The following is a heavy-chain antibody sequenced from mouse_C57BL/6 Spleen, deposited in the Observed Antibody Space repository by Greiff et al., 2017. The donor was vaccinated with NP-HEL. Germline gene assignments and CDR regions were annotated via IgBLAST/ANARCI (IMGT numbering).Heavy chain of an antibody. CDR3: TYDFDY. D-gene: IGHD2-3*01. CDR2: IRLKSDNYAT. V-gene: IGHV6-3*01. Sequence: EVQGVESGGGLVQPGGSMKLSCVASGFTFSNYWMNWVRQSPEKGLEWVAQIRLKSDNYATHYAESVKGRFTISRDDSKSSGYLQMNNLRAEDTGIYYCTYDFDYWGQGTTLTVSS. J-gene: IGHJ2*01. CDR1: GFTFSNYW.